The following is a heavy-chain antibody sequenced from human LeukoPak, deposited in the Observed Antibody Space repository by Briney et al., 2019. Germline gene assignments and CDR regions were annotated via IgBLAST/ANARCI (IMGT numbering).Heavy chain of an antibody. CDR2: IDPSGGST. D-gene: IGHD1-1*01. V-gene: IGHV1-46*01. Sequence: ASVKVSCKASGYTFTSYAMNWVRQAPGQGLEWMGIIDPSGGSTTYPQKFQGRVTMTRDMSTRTVYMELSSLGYEDTAVYYCARARELGSKTEYYFDYWGQGTLVTVSS. CDR1: GYTFTSYA. CDR3: ARARELGSKTEYYFDY. J-gene: IGHJ4*02.